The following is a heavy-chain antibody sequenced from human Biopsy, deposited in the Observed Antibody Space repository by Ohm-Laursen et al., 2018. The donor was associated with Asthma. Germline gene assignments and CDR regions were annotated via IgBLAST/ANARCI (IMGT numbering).Heavy chain of an antibody. V-gene: IGHV3-30*04. CDR2: ISYDGSNK. Sequence: SLRLSCAASGFTLSSYAMSWVRQAPGKGLEWVAVISYDGSNKYYADSVKGRFTISRDNSKNTLYLQMNSLRAEDTAVYYCARDLHPTNHLGELSEGFDYWGQGTLVTVSS. J-gene: IGHJ4*02. CDR1: GFTLSSYA. D-gene: IGHD3-16*02. CDR3: ARDLHPTNHLGELSEGFDY.